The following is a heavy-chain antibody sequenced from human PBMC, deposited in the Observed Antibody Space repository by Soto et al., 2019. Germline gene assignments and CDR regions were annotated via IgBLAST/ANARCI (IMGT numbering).Heavy chain of an antibody. Sequence: ASVKVSCKASGYTFTSYAMHWVRQAPGQRLEWMGWINAGKGNTKYSQKFQGRVTITRDTSATTAYTQLSSLRSEDTAVYYCARAAYTSSWLDPWGQGTLVTVSS. J-gene: IGHJ5*02. CDR1: GYTFTSYA. CDR2: INAGKGNT. V-gene: IGHV1-3*01. D-gene: IGHD2-2*01. CDR3: ARAAYTSSWLDP.